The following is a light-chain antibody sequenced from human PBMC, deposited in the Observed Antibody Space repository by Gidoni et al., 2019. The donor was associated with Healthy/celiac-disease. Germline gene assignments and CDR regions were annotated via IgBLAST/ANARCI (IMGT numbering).Light chain of an antibody. Sequence: IALTQSPGTLSLSPGERATLSCRASQSVSSTYSAWYQQKPGQATSLLIYGATSRATGIPDRFSGSGSGKDFTLTISRLEAEDFAVYYCQQYGSSPRTFGQGTKVEIK. CDR2: GAT. V-gene: IGKV3-20*01. CDR1: QSVSSTY. CDR3: QQYGSSPRT. J-gene: IGKJ1*01.